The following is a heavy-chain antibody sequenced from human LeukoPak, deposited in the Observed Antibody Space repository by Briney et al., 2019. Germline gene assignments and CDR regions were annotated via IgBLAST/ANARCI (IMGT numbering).Heavy chain of an antibody. CDR1: DYSISSGFH. CDR3: ARVSDGWEQYYFDY. Sequence: SETLSLTCTVSDYSISSGFHWGWIRQPPGKGLEWIATIHHSGRTYYNPSLKSRVTISVDTSKNQFSLRLRSVAAADTAVYYCARVSDGWEQYYFDYWGQGTLVTVSS. J-gene: IGHJ4*02. CDR2: IHHSGRT. V-gene: IGHV4-38-2*02. D-gene: IGHD1-26*01.